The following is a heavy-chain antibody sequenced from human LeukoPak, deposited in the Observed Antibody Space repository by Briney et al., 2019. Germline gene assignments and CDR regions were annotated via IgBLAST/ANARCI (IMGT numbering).Heavy chain of an antibody. CDR1: AFTFSSYW. J-gene: IGHJ4*02. V-gene: IGHV3-7*01. CDR2: IKEDGGEI. D-gene: IGHD4-23*01. CDR3: VRDRGYSTFDY. Sequence: GSLRLSCEASAFTFSSYWMSWVRQAPGKGLEWVANIKEDGGEINYVDSVKGRFTISRDNAKNSLFLQMNSLRVEDTAVYYCVRDRGYSTFDYWGQGTLVTVSS.